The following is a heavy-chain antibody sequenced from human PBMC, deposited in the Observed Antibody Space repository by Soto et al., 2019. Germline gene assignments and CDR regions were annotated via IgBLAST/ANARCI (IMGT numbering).Heavy chain of an antibody. D-gene: IGHD3-22*01. J-gene: IGHJ3*02. Sequence: PGGSLRLSCAASGFTFNTYWMSWVRQAPGKGLEWVANIKQDGSETYYVDSVKGRFTLSRDNAKNSLHLQMNSLRAEDTAVYYCARGDFYDSSGSFADAFDIWGQGTMVTVSS. V-gene: IGHV3-7*05. CDR2: IKQDGSET. CDR1: GFTFNTYW. CDR3: ARGDFYDSSGSFADAFDI.